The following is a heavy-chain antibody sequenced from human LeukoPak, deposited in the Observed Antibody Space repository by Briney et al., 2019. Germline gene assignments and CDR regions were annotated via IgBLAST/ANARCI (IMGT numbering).Heavy chain of an antibody. CDR2: IYHSGST. CDR3: ARDLRYFSL. CDR1: GGSISSYY. J-gene: IGHJ4*02. V-gene: IGHV4-59*04. D-gene: IGHD3-9*01. Sequence: PSETLSLTCTVSGGSISSYYWGWIRQPPGKGLEWIGSIYHSGSTYYNPSLKSRVTMSEDTSKNQFSLKLSSVTAADTAIYYCARDLRYFSLWGQGTLVTVSS.